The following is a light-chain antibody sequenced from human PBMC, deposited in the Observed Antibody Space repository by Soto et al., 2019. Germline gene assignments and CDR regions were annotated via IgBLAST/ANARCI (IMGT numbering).Light chain of an antibody. CDR1: QSIDNY. CDR2: GAY. V-gene: IGKV1-39*01. Sequence: DIQMTQSPSSLSASLGDTVTIACRASQSIDNYLNWYQHKPGKAPKLLIYGAYNLQSGVPSRFRGRGSGTDFTLTISSLQPEDFATYYCQQSYSTLMYTFGQGTKLEIK. J-gene: IGKJ2*01. CDR3: QQSYSTLMYT.